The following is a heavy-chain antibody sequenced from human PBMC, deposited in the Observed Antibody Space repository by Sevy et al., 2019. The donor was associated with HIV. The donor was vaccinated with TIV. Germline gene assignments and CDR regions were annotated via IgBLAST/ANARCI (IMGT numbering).Heavy chain of an antibody. V-gene: IGHV3-7*01. Sequence: GGSLRLSCAASGFTFSSYWMSWVRQAPGKGLEWVANIKQDGSEKSYVDSVKGRFTISRDNAKNSLYLQMNSLRAEDTAVYYCASGGGSSGWYYFDYWGQGTLVTVSS. D-gene: IGHD6-19*01. CDR3: ASGGGSSGWYYFDY. J-gene: IGHJ4*02. CDR1: GFTFSSYW. CDR2: IKQDGSEK.